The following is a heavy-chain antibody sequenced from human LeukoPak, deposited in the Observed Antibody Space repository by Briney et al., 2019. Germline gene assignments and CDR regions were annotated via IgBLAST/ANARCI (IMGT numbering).Heavy chain of an antibody. CDR3: ARDNLYDSSGYYPHFDY. J-gene: IGHJ4*02. CDR1: GFTFSDYY. V-gene: IGHV3-11*01. D-gene: IGHD3-22*01. Sequence: SGGSLRLSCAASGFTFSDYYMSWIRQAPGKGLEWVSYISSSGSTIYYADSVKGRFTICRDNAKNSLYLQMNSLRAEDTAVYYCARDNLYDSSGYYPHFDYWGQGTLVTVSS. CDR2: ISSSGSTI.